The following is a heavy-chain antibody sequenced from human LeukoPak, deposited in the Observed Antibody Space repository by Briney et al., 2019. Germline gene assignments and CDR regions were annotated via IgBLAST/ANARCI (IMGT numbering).Heavy chain of an antibody. V-gene: IGHV4-34*01. CDR1: GGSFSGYY. Sequence: PSETLSPTCAVYGGSFSGYYWSWIRQPPGKGLEWIGEINHSGSTNYNPSLKSRVTISVDTSKNQFSLKLSSVTAADTAVYYCARASGYCSSTSCYGVFHRNWFDPWGQGTLVTVSS. CDR3: ARASGYCSSTSCYGVFHRNWFDP. D-gene: IGHD2-2*01. J-gene: IGHJ5*02. CDR2: INHSGST.